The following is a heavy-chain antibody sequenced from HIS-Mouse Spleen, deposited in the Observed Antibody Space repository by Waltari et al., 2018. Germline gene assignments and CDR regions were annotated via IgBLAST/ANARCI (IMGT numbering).Heavy chain of an antibody. D-gene: IGHD6-13*01. CDR1: GGSISSSSYY. J-gene: IGHJ2*01. CDR3: AREIPYSSSWYDWYFDL. CDR2: IYYSGST. Sequence: QLQLQESGPGLVKPSETLSLTCTVSGGSISSSSYYWGWIRQPPGKGLEWIGSIYYSGSTYYHPSLKSRVTISVDTYKNQFSLKLSSVTAADTAVYYCAREIPYSSSWYDWYFDLWGRGTLVTVSS. V-gene: IGHV4-39*07.